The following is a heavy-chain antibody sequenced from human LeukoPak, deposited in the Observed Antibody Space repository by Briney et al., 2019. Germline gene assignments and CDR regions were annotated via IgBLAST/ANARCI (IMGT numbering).Heavy chain of an antibody. CDR1: GFTVSSNY. J-gene: IGHJ2*01. V-gene: IGHV3-66*01. Sequence: PGGSLRLSCAASGFTVSSNYMSWVRQAPGKGLEWVSVIYSGGSTYYADSVKGRFTISRDNSKNTLYLQMNSLRAEDTAVYYCARVRQWLPYWYFDLWGRGTLVTVSS. CDR2: IYSGGST. D-gene: IGHD6-19*01. CDR3: ARVRQWLPYWYFDL.